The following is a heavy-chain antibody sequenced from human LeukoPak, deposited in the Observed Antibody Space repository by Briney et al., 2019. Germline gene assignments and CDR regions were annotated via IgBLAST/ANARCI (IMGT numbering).Heavy chain of an antibody. CDR2: ISAYNGNT. J-gene: IGHJ4*02. D-gene: IGHD3-22*01. V-gene: IGHV1-18*01. Sequence: ASVKVSCKASGYTFTKYAISWVRQAPGQGLEWMGWISAYNGNTNYAQRLQDRVTMTTDTSTSTAYMDLRSLRSDDTAVYYCARGGYYDKSGHYHGLFDYWGQGTLVTVSS. CDR1: GYTFTKYA. CDR3: ARGGYYDKSGHYHGLFDY.